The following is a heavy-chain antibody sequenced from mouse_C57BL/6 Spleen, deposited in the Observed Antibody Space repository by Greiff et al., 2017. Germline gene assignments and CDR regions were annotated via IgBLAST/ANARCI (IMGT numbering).Heavy chain of an antibody. D-gene: IGHD2-5*01. V-gene: IGHV1-55*01. J-gene: IGHJ4*01. CDR1: GYTFTSYW. Sequence: VQLQQPGAELVKPGASVKMSCKASGYTFTSYWLTWVKQRPGQGLEWIGDLSPGSGSTNYNEKFKSKAPLTVDTSSSTAYMQLSSLTSEDSAVYYCARSGYSNFYAMDFWGQGTSGTVAS. CDR2: LSPGSGST. CDR3: ARSGYSNFYAMDF.